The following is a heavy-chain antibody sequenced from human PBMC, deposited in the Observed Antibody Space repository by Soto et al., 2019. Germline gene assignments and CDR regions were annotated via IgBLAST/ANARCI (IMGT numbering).Heavy chain of an antibody. CDR2: ISSSGSTI. V-gene: IGHV3-11*01. D-gene: IGHD5-18*01. CDR3: ARDLGPMVTVYYYYYYGMDV. Sequence: GGSMRLSCAASGFTFSDYYMSWIRQAPGKGLEWVSYISSSGSTIYYADSVKGRFTISRDNAKNSLYLQMNSLRAEDTAVYYCARDLGPMVTVYYYYYYGMDVWGQGTTVTVSS. J-gene: IGHJ6*02. CDR1: GFTFSDYY.